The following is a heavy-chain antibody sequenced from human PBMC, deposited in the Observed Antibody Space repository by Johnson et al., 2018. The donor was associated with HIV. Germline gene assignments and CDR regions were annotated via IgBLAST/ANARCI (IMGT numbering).Heavy chain of an antibody. Sequence: WIRQAPGKGLEWVGVISSDGSNRYYADSVKGRFTISRDNSKNTLYLQMNSLRAEDTAVYYCASLEPVAVTGVAFDIWGQGTMVTVSS. J-gene: IGHJ3*02. CDR3: ASLEPVAVTGVAFDI. V-gene: IGHV3-30*03. D-gene: IGHD6-19*01. CDR2: ISSDGSNR.